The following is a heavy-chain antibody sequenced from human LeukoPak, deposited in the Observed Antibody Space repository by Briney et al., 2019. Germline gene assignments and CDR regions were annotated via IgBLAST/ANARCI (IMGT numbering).Heavy chain of an antibody. J-gene: IGHJ5*02. D-gene: IGHD2-2*02. CDR2: LDPEDGET. CDR3: AAIVVVPAAISTARLDNWFDP. CDR1: GYTLTELS. V-gene: IGHV1-24*01. Sequence: ASVKVSCKVSGYTLTELSMHWVRQAPGKGLEWMGGLDPEDGETIYAQKFQGRVTMTEDTSTDTAYMELSSLRSEDTAVYYCAAIVVVPAAISTARLDNWFDPWGQGTLVTVSS.